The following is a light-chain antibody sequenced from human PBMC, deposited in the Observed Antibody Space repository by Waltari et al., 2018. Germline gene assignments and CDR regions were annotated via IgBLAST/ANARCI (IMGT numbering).Light chain of an antibody. J-gene: IGLJ1*01. CDR3: GTEHGSGSTFVYV. CDR1: SGPRNYK. CDR2: VGTGGIVG. V-gene: IGLV9-49*01. Sequence: QPVLTQPPSASASLGASVTLTRTLSSGPRNYKLDRYQQRQGKGPRLGMRVGTGGIVGSKGDDIPDRFSVSGSGLNRFLTIKNIQEEDESDYHCGTEHGSGSTFVYVFGPGTKVTVL.